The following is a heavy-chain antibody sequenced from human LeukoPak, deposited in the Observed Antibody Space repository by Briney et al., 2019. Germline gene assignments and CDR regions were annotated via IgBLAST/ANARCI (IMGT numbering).Heavy chain of an antibody. CDR2: INPKSGGT. J-gene: IGHJ4*02. CDR1: GFTFSSYA. V-gene: IGHV1-2*02. CDR3: ARSPDMTGENFDY. Sequence: SGGSLRLSCAASGFTFSSYAISWVRQAPGQGLEWMGWINPKSGGTNEAQKFHDRVTMTRDTSIRTAYMEVSRLRSDDTAVYYCARSPDMTGENFDYWGQGTLVTVSS. D-gene: IGHD3-9*01.